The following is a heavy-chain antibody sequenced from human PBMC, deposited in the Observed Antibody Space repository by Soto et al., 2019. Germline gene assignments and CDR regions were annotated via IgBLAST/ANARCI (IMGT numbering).Heavy chain of an antibody. CDR2: MNPNSGNT. Sequence: ASVNVSCKASGYTFTSYDVNWVRQATGQGFEWMGWMNPNSGNTGYAQKFQGRVTMTRNTSISTAYMELSSLRSEDTAVYYCARHSPYYYDSSGYYYDGAFDIWGQGTMVTVSS. J-gene: IGHJ3*02. V-gene: IGHV1-8*01. CDR1: GYTFTSYD. CDR3: ARHSPYYYDSSGYYYDGAFDI. D-gene: IGHD3-22*01.